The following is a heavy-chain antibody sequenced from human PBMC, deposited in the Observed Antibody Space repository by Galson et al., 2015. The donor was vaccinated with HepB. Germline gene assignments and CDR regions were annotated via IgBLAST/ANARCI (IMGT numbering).Heavy chain of an antibody. D-gene: IGHD3-3*01. V-gene: IGHV1-69*05. CDR2: ITPIFGTA. CDR1: GGTFTTYT. J-gene: IGHJ5*02. CDR3: ARAILRFLERGFDP. Sequence: SVKVSCKASGGTFTTYTINWVRQAPGQGLEWMGGITPIFGTANYAQKLQGRVTMTTDTSTSTAYMELRSLRSDDTAVYYCARAILRFLERGFDPWGQGTLVTVSS.